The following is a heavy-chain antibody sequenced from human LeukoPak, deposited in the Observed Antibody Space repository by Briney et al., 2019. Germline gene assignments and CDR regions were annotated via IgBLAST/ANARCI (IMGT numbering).Heavy chain of an antibody. CDR1: GGSFSGYY. CDR3: ARQWNDYVWGSYRHLDY. J-gene: IGHJ4*02. V-gene: IGHV4-34*01. D-gene: IGHD3-16*02. CDR2: INHSGST. Sequence: SETLSLTCAVYGGSFSGYYWSWIRQPPGKGLEWIGEINHSGSTNYNPSLKSRVTISVDTSKNQFSLKLSSVTAADTAVYYCARQWNDYVWGSYRHLDYWGQGTLVTVSS.